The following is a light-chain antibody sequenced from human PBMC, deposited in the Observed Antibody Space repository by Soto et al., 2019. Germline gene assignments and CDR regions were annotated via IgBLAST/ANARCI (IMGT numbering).Light chain of an antibody. V-gene: IGLV2-14*01. CDR3: SSYTIFNTLV. CDR1: SSDVGGYHY. CDR2: EVS. Sequence: QSALTQPASVSASPGQSITISCTGTSSDVGGYHYVSWYQRHPNNAPKLIIYEVSNRPSGVSNRFSGSKSGNTASLSISGLQAEDEADYYCSSYTIFNTLVFGGGTKLTVL. J-gene: IGLJ3*02.